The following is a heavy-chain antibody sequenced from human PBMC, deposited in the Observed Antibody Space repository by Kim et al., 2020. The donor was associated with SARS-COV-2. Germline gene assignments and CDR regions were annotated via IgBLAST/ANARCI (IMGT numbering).Heavy chain of an antibody. D-gene: IGHD3-16*01. Sequence: SETLSLTCAVYGGSFSGYYWSWIRQPPGKGLEWIGEINHSGSTNYNPSLKSRVTISVDTSKNQFSLKLSSVTAADTAVYYCARGGVTDDYWGQGTLVTVSS. J-gene: IGHJ4*02. V-gene: IGHV4-34*01. CDR3: ARGGVTDDY. CDR1: GGSFSGYY. CDR2: INHSGST.